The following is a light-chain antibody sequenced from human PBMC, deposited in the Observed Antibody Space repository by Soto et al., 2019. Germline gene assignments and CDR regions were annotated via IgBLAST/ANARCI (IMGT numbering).Light chain of an antibody. CDR3: QQRSNWPPT. Sequence: EVVLAQSLDSLSLSPGERAALCCRASQSISSDYLVWYQQKPGQAPRLLIYDASNRATGIPARFSGSGSGTDFTLTISSLEPEDFAVYYCQQRSNWPPTFGQGTKVDI. V-gene: IGKV3-11*01. J-gene: IGKJ1*01. CDR2: DAS. CDR1: QSISSDY.